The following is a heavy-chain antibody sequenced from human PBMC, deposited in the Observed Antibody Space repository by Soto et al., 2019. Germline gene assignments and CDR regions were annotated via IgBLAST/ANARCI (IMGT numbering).Heavy chain of an antibody. D-gene: IGHD3-10*02. CDR1: GFTFTAYW. CDR2: FKSDGSGT. Sequence: EVQLVESGGGLIQPGGSLRLSCAATGFTFTAYWVHWVRQAPGKGLEWVARFKSDGSGTTYTDSVKGRFSISRDNAKNTVYLQMDNLRVEDTAVYYCVRNAIFVRGVPDEYWGQGTPVTVSS. J-gene: IGHJ4*02. V-gene: IGHV3-74*03. CDR3: VRNAIFVRGVPDEY.